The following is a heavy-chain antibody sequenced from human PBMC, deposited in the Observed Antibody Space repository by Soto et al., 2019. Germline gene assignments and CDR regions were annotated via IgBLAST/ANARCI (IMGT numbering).Heavy chain of an antibody. V-gene: IGHV3-21*04. Sequence: VQLVESGGGLVKSGGSLRLSCVASRFTCSGFSMNWVRQARGKGLEWVSSISTTGDYIYYADSVMGRFTTSRDNAKNSLYPHLTRLRAEDTAVYYCARDSSVRLRGITTRIVGMDVRGQGPTVTAAS. D-gene: IGHD3-10*01. J-gene: IGHJ6*02. CDR3: ARDSSVRLRGITTRIVGMDV. CDR1: RFTCSGFS. CDR2: ISTTGDYI.